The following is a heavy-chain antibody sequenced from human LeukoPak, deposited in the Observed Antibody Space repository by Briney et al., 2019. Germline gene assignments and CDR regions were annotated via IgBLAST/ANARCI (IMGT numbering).Heavy chain of an antibody. CDR2: IRYDGSNK. Sequence: TGGSLRLSCAASGFTFSSYAMSWVRQAPGKGLEWVAFIRYDGSNKYYADSVKGRFTISRDNSKNTLYLQMNSLRAEDTAVYYCAKGPYDILTGYSDFDYWGQGTLVTVSS. D-gene: IGHD3-9*01. CDR3: AKGPYDILTGYSDFDY. CDR1: GFTFSSYA. V-gene: IGHV3-30*02. J-gene: IGHJ4*02.